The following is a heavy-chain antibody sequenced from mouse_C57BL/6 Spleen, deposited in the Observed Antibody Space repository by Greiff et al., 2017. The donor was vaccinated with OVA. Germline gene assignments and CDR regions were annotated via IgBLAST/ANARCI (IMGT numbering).Heavy chain of an antibody. CDR3: ARGYYYLGGAMDY. CDR2: IYPGDGDT. V-gene: IGHV1-82*01. CDR1: GYAFSSSW. D-gene: IGHD1-1*01. Sequence: QVQLQQSGPELVKPGASVKISCKASGYAFSSSWMNWVKQRPGKGLEWIGRIYPGDGDTNYNGKFKGKATLTADKSSSTAYMQLSSLTSEDSAVYFCARGYYYLGGAMDYWGQGTSVTVSS. J-gene: IGHJ4*01.